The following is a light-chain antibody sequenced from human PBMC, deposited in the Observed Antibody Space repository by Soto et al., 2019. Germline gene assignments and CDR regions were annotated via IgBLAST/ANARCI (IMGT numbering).Light chain of an antibody. V-gene: IGKV1-13*02. CDR3: QQFNSYLFT. J-gene: IGKJ3*01. CDR1: QGISSG. CDR2: AAS. Sequence: AIQLTQSPSSLSASVGDRVTITCRASQGISSGLAWYQQKPGKAPKLLIYAASSLESGVPSRFSGSGSGTDFPLTISSLQPEDFATYCCQQFNSYLFTFGPGTKVDIK.